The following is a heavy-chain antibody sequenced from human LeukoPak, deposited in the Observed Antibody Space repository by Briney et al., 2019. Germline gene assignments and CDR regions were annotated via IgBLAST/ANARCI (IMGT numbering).Heavy chain of an antibody. J-gene: IGHJ5*02. V-gene: IGHV1-2*02. CDR3: ARGYCGGDCYSNNWFDP. D-gene: IGHD2-21*02. CDR2: INPNSGGT. Sequence: ASVKVSCKASGYTFTGYYMHWVRQAPGQGLEWMGWINPNSGGTNYAQKFQGRVTMTRDTSISTAYMELSRLRSDDTAVYYCARGYCGGDCYSNNWFDPWGQGTLVTVSS. CDR1: GYTFTGYY.